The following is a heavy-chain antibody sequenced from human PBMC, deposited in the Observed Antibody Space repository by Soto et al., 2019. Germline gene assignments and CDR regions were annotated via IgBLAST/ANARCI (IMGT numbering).Heavy chain of an antibody. CDR1: GYTLTELS. V-gene: IGHV1-24*01. J-gene: IGHJ5*02. CDR2: FDPEDGET. D-gene: IGHD1-20*01. CDR3: ATVRIGYTWNGRGNWLDP. Sequence: GASVKVSCKVSGYTLTELSMHWVRQAPGKGLEWMGGFDPEDGETIYAQKFQGRVTMTEDTSTDTAYMELSSLRSEDTAVYYCATVRIGYTWNGRGNWLDPWGQGTLVTVSS.